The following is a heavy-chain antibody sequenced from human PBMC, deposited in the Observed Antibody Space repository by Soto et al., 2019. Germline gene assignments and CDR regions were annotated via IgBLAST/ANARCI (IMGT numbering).Heavy chain of an antibody. D-gene: IGHD5-12*01. CDR1: GFTFSSYG. CDR2: ISYDGSNK. Sequence: GGSLRLSCAASGFTFSSYGMHWVRQAPGKGLEWVAVISYDGSNKYYADSVKGRFTISRDNSKNTLYLQMNSLRAEDTAVYYCAKDEVNIVATIDWYYYYGMDVWGQGTTVTV. V-gene: IGHV3-30*18. CDR3: AKDEVNIVATIDWYYYYGMDV. J-gene: IGHJ6*02.